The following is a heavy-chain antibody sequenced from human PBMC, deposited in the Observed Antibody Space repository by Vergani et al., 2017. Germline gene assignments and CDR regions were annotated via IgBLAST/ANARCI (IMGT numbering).Heavy chain of an antibody. Sequence: QVQLQQWGAGLLKPSETLSLTCAVYGGSFSGYYWGWIRQPPGKGLEWIGSLYYSESTYYNPSLKSRVTISVDTSKNQFSLKLSSVTAADTAVYYCARHRYALNYVDSWGHGTLVTVSS. CDR1: GGSFSGYY. J-gene: IGHJ4*01. CDR2: LYYSEST. V-gene: IGHV4-34*01. CDR3: ARHRYALNYVDS. D-gene: IGHD1-1*01.